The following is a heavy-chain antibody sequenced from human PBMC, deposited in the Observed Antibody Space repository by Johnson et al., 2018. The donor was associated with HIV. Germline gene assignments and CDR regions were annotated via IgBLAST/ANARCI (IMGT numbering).Heavy chain of an antibody. CDR1: GFTFSSYG. Sequence: QVKLVESGGGVVQPGRSLRLSCAASGFTFSSYGMDWVRQAPGKGLEWVAVISYDGINKYYADSVKGRFTISRDNSKNTLYLQMNSLRAEDTAVYYCVKAPSPRGAFDIWGQGTMVTVSS. J-gene: IGHJ3*02. CDR2: ISYDGINK. V-gene: IGHV3-30*18. CDR3: VKAPSPRGAFDI.